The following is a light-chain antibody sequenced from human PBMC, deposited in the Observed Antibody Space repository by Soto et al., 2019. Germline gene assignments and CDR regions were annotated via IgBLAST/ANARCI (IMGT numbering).Light chain of an antibody. CDR2: AAS. J-gene: IGKJ3*01. CDR1: QNVGIY. Sequence: EVVLTQSPATLSLSPGERATLSCRASQNVGIYLAWYQQKPGQAPRLLISAASTVQSGVPSRFSGSGSGTDFTLTISSLQPEDVATYYCQNYHSAPIIFGPGTKIDIK. CDR3: QNYHSAPII. V-gene: IGKV3-11*01.